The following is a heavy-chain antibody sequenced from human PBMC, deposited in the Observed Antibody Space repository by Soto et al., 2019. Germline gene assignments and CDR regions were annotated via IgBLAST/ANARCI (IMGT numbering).Heavy chain of an antibody. CDR2: IDPSDSCT. CDR1: GYSFTSYW. V-gene: IGHV5-10-1*01. CDR3: ARVAGLDTAMDYYYYGMDV. J-gene: IGHJ6*02. D-gene: IGHD5-18*01. Sequence: GESLKISCKGSGYSFTSYWISWVRQMPGKGLEWMGRIDPSDSCTNYSPSFQGHVTISADKSISTAYLQWSSLKASDTAMYYCARVAGLDTAMDYYYYGMDVWGQGTTVTVSS.